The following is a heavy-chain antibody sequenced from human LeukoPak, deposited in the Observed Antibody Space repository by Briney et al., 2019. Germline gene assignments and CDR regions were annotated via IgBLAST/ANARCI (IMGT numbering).Heavy chain of an antibody. V-gene: IGHV3-23*01. J-gene: IGHJ4*02. Sequence: PGGSLRLSCAASGFTFSSYAMSWVRQTPGKGLEWVSTISDSGRSTYFADSVKGRFTISRDNSKNTLYLQMTSLRAEDTAVYYCARYYYGSGSPFDYWGQGTLVTVSS. CDR2: ISDSGRST. CDR3: ARYYYGSGSPFDY. CDR1: GFTFSSYA. D-gene: IGHD3-10*01.